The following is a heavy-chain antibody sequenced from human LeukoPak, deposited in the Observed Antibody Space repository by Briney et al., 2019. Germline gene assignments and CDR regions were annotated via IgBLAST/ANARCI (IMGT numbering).Heavy chain of an antibody. CDR3: ALGDTDVWEL. CDR2: INHSGNT. V-gene: IGHV4-34*01. Sequence: PSETLSLTCAVYGGSFSGYYWSWIRQPPGKGLEWIGEINHSGNTYYNPSLEGRVTISVDMSDNQFSLTLYSVTAADTAVYYCALGDTDVWELWGRGTLVTVSS. D-gene: IGHD1-26*01. J-gene: IGHJ4*02. CDR1: GGSFSGYY.